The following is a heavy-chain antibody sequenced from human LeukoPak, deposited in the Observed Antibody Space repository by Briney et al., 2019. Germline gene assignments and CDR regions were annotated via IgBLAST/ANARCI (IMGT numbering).Heavy chain of an antibody. V-gene: IGHV3-53*01. CDR3: ARGAYHDTSALPPSFDY. Sequence: PGGSLRLSCAASGFTVSNNYMTWVRQAPGQGLEWVSVIYSGGSTYYADSVKGRFTISRDNSRNPLYLQMNSLRAEDTAVYYCARGAYHDTSALPPSFDYWGQGTLVTVSS. J-gene: IGHJ4*02. CDR1: GFTVSNNY. CDR2: IYSGGST. D-gene: IGHD3-22*01.